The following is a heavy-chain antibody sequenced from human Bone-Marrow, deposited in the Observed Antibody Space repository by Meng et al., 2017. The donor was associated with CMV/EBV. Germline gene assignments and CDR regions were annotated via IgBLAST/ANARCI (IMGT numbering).Heavy chain of an antibody. J-gene: IGHJ4*02. V-gene: IGHV4-34*01. CDR3: AVSSIVVVVAAYDY. Sequence: VYGGSFSGSYWSWIRQPPGKGLEWIGEINHSGSTNYNPSLKSRVTISVDTSKNQFSLKLSSVTAADTAVYYCAVSSIVVVVAAYDYWGQGTLVTVSS. CDR2: INHSGST. D-gene: IGHD2-15*01. CDR1: GGSFSGSY.